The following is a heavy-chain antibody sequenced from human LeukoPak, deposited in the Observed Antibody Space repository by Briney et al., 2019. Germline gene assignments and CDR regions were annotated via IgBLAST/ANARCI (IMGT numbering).Heavy chain of an antibody. V-gene: IGHV3-30*18. J-gene: IGHJ4*02. CDR1: GFTFSSYG. CDR3: AKGHEYSSSFNDY. Sequence: GGSLRLSCAASGFTFSSYGMPWVRQAPGKGLEWVAVISYDGSNKYYADSVKGRLTISRDNSKNTLYLQMNSLRAEDTAVYYCAKGHEYSSSFNDYWGQGTLVTVSS. D-gene: IGHD6-6*01. CDR2: ISYDGSNK.